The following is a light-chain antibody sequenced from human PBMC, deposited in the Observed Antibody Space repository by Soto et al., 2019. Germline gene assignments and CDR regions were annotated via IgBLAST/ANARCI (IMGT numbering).Light chain of an antibody. CDR1: QSVSTF. V-gene: IGKV3-11*01. Sequence: EIVLTQSTAPLSLSSGKRSILSCRASQSVSTFLAWFQQKPGQPPRLLIYNASNRTTGIPARFSGSGSGTDFTLTISCLDPEDFAVYYCQQLGDWPPITFCQGTRLEI. CDR2: NAS. CDR3: QQLGDWPPIT. J-gene: IGKJ5*01.